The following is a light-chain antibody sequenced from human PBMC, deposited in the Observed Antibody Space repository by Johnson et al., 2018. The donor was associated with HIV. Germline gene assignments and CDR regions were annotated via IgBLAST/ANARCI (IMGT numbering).Light chain of an antibody. CDR3: GTWDSSLSAEV. J-gene: IGLJ1*01. CDR1: SSNIGNNY. Sequence: QSALTQPPSVSAAPGQKVTISCSGSSSNIGNNYVSWYQQLPGTAPKLLIYENNKRPSAIPDRFSGSKSGTSATLGITGLQTGDEADYYCGTWDSSLSAEVFGTGTKVTVL. CDR2: ENN. V-gene: IGLV1-51*02.